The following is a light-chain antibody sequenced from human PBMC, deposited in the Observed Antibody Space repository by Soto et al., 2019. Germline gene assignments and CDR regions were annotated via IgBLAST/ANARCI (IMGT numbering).Light chain of an antibody. V-gene: IGKV1-39*01. CDR3: QQTYTTPWT. Sequence: IQMTQSPSSLSASVGDRVTITCRASQRISSYLNWYQQKPGKAPRLLIYAASSLQSGVPSGFSGSGSATIFTLTISSVPPQDSAIYYCQQTYTTPWTFGQGTKVEIK. J-gene: IGKJ1*01. CDR1: QRISSY. CDR2: AAS.